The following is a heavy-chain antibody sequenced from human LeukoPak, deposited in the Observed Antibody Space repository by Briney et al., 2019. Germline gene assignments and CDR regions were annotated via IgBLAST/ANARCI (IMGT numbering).Heavy chain of an antibody. D-gene: IGHD6-25*01. CDR1: GFTFSSYA. V-gene: IGHV3-23*01. CDR3: AKDVGAASREYFQY. CDR2: ISGSGATT. J-gene: IGHJ1*01. Sequence: PGGSLRLSCAASGFTFSSYAMNWVRQAPGKGLEWVSGISGSGATTYYADSVKGRLTISRDNSKNTLYLQMNSLRAEDTAVYYCAKDVGAASREYFQYGGQGTLVTVSS.